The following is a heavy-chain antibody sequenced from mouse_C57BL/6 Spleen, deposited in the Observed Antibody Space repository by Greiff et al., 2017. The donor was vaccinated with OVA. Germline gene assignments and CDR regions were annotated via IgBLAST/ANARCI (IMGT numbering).Heavy chain of an antibody. J-gene: IGHJ1*03. CDR1: GFTFSSYG. Sequence: EVQVVESGGDLVKPGGSLKLSCAASGFTFSSYGMSWVRQTPDKRLEWVATISSGGSYTYYPDSVKGRFTISRDNAKNTLYLQMSSLKSEDTAMYYCARHELLLRLYWYFDVWGTGTTVTVSS. CDR3: ARHELLLRLYWYFDV. D-gene: IGHD1-1*01. CDR2: ISSGGSYT. V-gene: IGHV5-6*01.